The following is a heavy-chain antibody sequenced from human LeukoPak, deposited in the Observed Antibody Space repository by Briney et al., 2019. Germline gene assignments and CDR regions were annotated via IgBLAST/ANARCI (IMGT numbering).Heavy chain of an antibody. J-gene: IGHJ4*02. CDR3: ARVYSSGWFDY. CDR2: IYYSGST. V-gene: IGHV4-39*01. CDR1: GGSISSSSYY. D-gene: IGHD6-19*01. Sequence: MASETLSLTCTVSGGSISSSSYYWGWIRQPPGKGLEWIGSIYYSGSTYYNPSLESRVTISVDTSKNQFSLKLSSVTAADTAVYYCARVYSSGWFDYWGQGTLVTVSS.